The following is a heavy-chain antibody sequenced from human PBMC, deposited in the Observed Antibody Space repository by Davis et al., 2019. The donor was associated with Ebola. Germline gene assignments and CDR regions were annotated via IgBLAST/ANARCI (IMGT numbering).Heavy chain of an antibody. CDR1: GSSFSGSY. V-gene: IGHV4-34*01. CDR2: VNQSGST. Sequence: MPSETLSLTCAVHGSSFSGSYWSRLRHRLRSGVDWAAEVNQSGSTNYNPSLNSRVTISVDTSKNQFSLKLSSVTAAYTAVYYCARGRQRYLLGLDYWGQGTLVTVSS. D-gene: IGHD2-15*01. J-gene: IGHJ4*02. CDR3: ARGRQRYLLGLDY.